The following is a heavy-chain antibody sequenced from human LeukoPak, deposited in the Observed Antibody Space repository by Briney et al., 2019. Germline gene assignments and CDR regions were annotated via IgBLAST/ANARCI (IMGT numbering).Heavy chain of an antibody. D-gene: IGHD6-19*01. CDR2: IYSGGST. J-gene: IGHJ4*02. V-gene: IGHV3-66*01. CDR3: ARDFRGSGWYRGYYFDY. CDR1: GFTVSSNY. Sequence: GGSLRLSCAASGFTVSSNYMSWVRQAPGKGLEWVSVIYSGGSTYYADSVKGRFTISRDNSKNTLYLQMNSLRAEDTAVYYCARDFRGSGWYRGYYFDYWGQGTLVTVSS.